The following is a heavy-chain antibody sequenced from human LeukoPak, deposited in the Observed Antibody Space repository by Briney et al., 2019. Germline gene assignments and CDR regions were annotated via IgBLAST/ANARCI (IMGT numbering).Heavy chain of an antibody. CDR1: GFTFSSYA. CDR3: XXXEXXVVVPAAILVHYGMDV. J-gene: IGHJ6*02. D-gene: IGHD2-2*02. V-gene: IGHV3-23*01. CDR2: ISGSGGST. Sequence: PGGSLRLSCAASGFTFSSYAMSWVRQAPGKGLEWVSAISGSGGSTYYADSVKGRFTISRDNSKNTLYLQMNSLRAEDTAVYYXXXXEXXVVVPAAILVHYGMDVWGQGTTVTVSS.